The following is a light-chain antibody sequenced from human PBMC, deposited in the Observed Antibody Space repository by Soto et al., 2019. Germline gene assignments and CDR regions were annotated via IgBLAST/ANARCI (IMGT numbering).Light chain of an antibody. CDR1: QTISFS. CDR3: QQYHGYALT. CDR2: DAS. J-gene: IGKJ1*01. Sequence: DIQMTQSPSTLSASVGDRVTITCRASQTISFSLAWYQQKPGKAPKLLIYDASTLQSGVPSRFSGSESGTEFILTISCLQLDDFATYYCQQYHGYALTFGEGTKVVI. V-gene: IGKV1-5*01.